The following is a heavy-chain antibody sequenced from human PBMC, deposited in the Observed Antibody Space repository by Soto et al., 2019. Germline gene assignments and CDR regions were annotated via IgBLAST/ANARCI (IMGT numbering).Heavy chain of an antibody. CDR1: GYAFTTYG. Sequence: QVHLVQSGAEVKKPGASVKVSCKGSGYAFTTYGITWVRQAPGQGLEWMGWISAHNGNTNYAQKLQGRVTVTRDTSTSTADMELRSLRADDTAVYYCARGRYGAYWGQGAVVTVSS. D-gene: IGHD3-10*01. CDR2: ISAHNGNT. CDR3: ARGRYGAY. J-gene: IGHJ4*02. V-gene: IGHV1-18*01.